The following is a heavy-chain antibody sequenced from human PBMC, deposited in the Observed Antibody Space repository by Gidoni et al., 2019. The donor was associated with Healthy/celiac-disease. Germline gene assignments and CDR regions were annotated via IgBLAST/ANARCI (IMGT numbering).Heavy chain of an antibody. CDR2: IIPIFGTA. CDR1: GGTFSSYA. CDR3: ARVVVVPAAMPRSYYYYMDV. J-gene: IGHJ6*03. V-gene: IGHV1-69*01. D-gene: IGHD2-2*01. Sequence: QVQLVQSGAAVKKPGSSVKVSCKASGGTFSSYAISWVRQAPGQGLEWMGGIIPIFGTANYAQKFQGRVTITADESTSTAYMELSSLRSEDTAVYYCARVVVVPAAMPRSYYYYMDVWGKGTTVTVSS.